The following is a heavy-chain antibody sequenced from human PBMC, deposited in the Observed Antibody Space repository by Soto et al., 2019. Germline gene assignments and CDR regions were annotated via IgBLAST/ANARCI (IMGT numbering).Heavy chain of an antibody. J-gene: IGHJ3*02. CDR2: IFSNDEK. D-gene: IGHD4-4*01. Sequence: DLEWLAHIFSNDEKSYSTSLKSRLTISKDTSKSQVVLTMTNMDPVDTATYYCARGQRFDYSDAFDIWGQGTMVTVSS. V-gene: IGHV2-26*01. CDR3: ARGQRFDYSDAFDI.